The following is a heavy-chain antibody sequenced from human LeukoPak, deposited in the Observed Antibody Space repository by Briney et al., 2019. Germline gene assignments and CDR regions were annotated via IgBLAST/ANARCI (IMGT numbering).Heavy chain of an antibody. V-gene: IGHV3-48*01. J-gene: IGHJ4*02. Sequence: PGGSLRLSCAASGFTLSLYGMHWVRQAPGKGLEWVSYISSSSSTIYYADSVKGRFTISRDNAKNSLYLQMNSLRAEDTAVYYCARDLPFGYGSGSYFDYWGQGTLVTVSS. D-gene: IGHD3-10*01. CDR2: ISSSSSTI. CDR1: GFTLSLYG. CDR3: ARDLPFGYGSGSYFDY.